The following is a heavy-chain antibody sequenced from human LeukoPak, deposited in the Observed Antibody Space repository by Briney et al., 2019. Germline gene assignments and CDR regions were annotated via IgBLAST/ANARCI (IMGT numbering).Heavy chain of an antibody. V-gene: IGHV1-2*02. D-gene: IGHD3-22*01. Sequence: ASVKVSCKASGYTFPGYYMHWVRQAPGQGLEWMGWINPNSGGTNYAQKFQGRVTMTRDTSISTAYMELSRLRSDDSAVYYCARGPYYYDSSGQNEYFQHWGQRTLVTVSS. CDR2: INPNSGGT. CDR1: GYTFPGYY. CDR3: ARGPYYYDSSGQNEYFQH. J-gene: IGHJ1*01.